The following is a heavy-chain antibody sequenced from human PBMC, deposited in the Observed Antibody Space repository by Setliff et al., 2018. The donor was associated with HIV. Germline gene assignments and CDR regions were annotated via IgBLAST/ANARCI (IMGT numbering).Heavy chain of an antibody. Sequence: GGSLRLSCAASGLTFSTYSMNWVRQAPGKRLEWFSYISSDSGTIYYADSVRGRFTISRDDARNSLFLQMNSLRVDDTAVYYCARGPGTGHYFDYWGLGALVTVSS. CDR2: ISSDSGTI. CDR3: ARGPGTGHYFDY. D-gene: IGHD1-1*01. J-gene: IGHJ4*02. V-gene: IGHV3-48*01. CDR1: GLTFSTYS.